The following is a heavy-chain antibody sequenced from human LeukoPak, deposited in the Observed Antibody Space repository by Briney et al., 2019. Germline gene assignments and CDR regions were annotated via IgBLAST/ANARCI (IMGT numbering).Heavy chain of an antibody. CDR1: GGSISSNSYY. CDR3: ARALGYCSGGSCLGGWFDP. Sequence: SETLSLTCAVSGGSISSNSYYWGWIRQPPGKGLEWIGSIYYSGSTYYNPSLKSRVTISVDTSKNQFSLKLSSVTAADTAVYYCARALGYCSGGSCLGGWFDPWGQGTLVTVSS. CDR2: IYYSGST. D-gene: IGHD2-15*01. V-gene: IGHV4-39*07. J-gene: IGHJ5*02.